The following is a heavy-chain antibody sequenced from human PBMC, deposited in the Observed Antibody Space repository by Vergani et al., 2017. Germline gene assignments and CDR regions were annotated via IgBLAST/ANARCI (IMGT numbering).Heavy chain of an antibody. CDR2: MNPNSGNT. CDR1: GATFRSNT. J-gene: IGHJ6*02. V-gene: IGHV1-8*03. D-gene: IGHD7-27*01. Sequence: QVQLVQSGAEVKKPGSSVKVSCKASGATFRSNTINWVRQATGQGLEWMGWMNPNSGNTGYAQKFQGRVTITRNTSANTAYMELNSLRSEDTAMYYCARPNWGYGGMDVWGQGTTVTVSS. CDR3: ARPNWGYGGMDV.